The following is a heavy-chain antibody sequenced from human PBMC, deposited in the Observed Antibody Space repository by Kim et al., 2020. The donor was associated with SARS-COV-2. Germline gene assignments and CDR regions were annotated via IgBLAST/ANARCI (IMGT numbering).Heavy chain of an antibody. Sequence: GGSLRLSCTASGFTFGDYAMSWVRQAPGKGLEWVGFIRSKAYGGTTEYAASVKGRFTISRDDSKSIAYLQMNSLKTEDTAVYYCTRGYDSSGYYSYWGQGTLVTVSS. J-gene: IGHJ4*02. CDR2: IRSKAYGGTT. CDR3: TRGYDSSGYYSY. CDR1: GFTFGDYA. D-gene: IGHD3-22*01. V-gene: IGHV3-49*04.